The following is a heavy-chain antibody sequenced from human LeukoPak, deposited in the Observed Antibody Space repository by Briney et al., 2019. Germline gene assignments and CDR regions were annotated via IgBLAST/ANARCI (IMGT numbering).Heavy chain of an antibody. D-gene: IGHD1-26*01. CDR2: MKQDGSDE. Sequence: PGGSLRLSCAASGFTFSSYWMSWVRQAPGKGLEWVANMKQDGSDEYYVDSVKGRFTISRDNAKNSLSLQMNSLRAEDTAVYYCARITGSYRSNYFDSWGQGTLVTVSS. J-gene: IGHJ4*02. V-gene: IGHV3-7*01. CDR3: ARITGSYRSNYFDS. CDR1: GFTFSSYW.